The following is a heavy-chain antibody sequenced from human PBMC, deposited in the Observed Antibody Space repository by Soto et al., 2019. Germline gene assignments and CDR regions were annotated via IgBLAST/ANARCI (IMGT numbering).Heavy chain of an antibody. D-gene: IGHD3-9*01. V-gene: IGHV3-30*18. CDR3: AKDYYDTLTGYYGPDY. J-gene: IGHJ4*02. CDR2: ITNNGSNI. CDR1: GFTFSSYS. Sequence: GGSLRLSCAASGFTFSSYSMNWVRQAPGKGLEWVSVITNNGSNIYYADSVKGRFTISRDNSKNLLYLQMNSLGAEDTAVYYCAKDYYDTLTGYYGPDYWGQGTLVTVS.